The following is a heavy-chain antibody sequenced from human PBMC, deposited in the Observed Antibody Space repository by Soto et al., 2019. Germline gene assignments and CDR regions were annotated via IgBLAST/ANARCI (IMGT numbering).Heavy chain of an antibody. Sequence: ASVKVSCKASGYTFTSYEINWVRQATGQGLEWMGWMNPNSANTGYAQKFQGRVTMTRNTSISTAYMELSSLRSEDTAVYYCARGRGPAAPYNWFDPWGQGTLVTVSS. CDR3: ARGRGPAAPYNWFDP. J-gene: IGHJ5*02. CDR2: MNPNSANT. V-gene: IGHV1-8*01. CDR1: GYTFTSYE. D-gene: IGHD2-2*01.